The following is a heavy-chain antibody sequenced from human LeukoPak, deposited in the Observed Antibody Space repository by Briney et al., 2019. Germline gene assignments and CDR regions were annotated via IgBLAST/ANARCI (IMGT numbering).Heavy chain of an antibody. V-gene: IGHV4-34*01. D-gene: IGHD3-3*01. J-gene: IGHJ5*02. CDR3: ARHVLRFLEWLVLNWFDP. CDR1: GGSFSGYY. CDR2: INHSGST. Sequence: SETLSLTCAVYGGSFSGYYWSWIRQPPGKGLEWIGEINHSGSTNYNPSLKSRVTISVDTSKNQFSLKLSSVTAADTAVYYCARHVLRFLEWLVLNWFDPWGQGTLVTVSS.